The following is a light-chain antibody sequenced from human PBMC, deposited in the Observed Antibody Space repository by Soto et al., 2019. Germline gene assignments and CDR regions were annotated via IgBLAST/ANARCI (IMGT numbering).Light chain of an antibody. V-gene: IGLV1-44*01. CDR2: SNN. J-gene: IGLJ1*01. CDR1: SSNIGSNT. Sequence: QSVLTQPPSASGTPGQRVTISCSGSSSNIGSNTISWYQQLPGTAPKLLIYSNNQRPSGVPDRFSGSKSDTSASLAISGLQSEDEADYYCAAWDDSLNGRGVFGTGTKLTVL. CDR3: AAWDDSLNGRGV.